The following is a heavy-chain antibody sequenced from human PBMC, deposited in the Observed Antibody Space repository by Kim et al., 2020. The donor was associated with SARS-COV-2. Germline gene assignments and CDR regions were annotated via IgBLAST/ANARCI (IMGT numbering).Heavy chain of an antibody. D-gene: IGHD3-10*01. V-gene: IGHV3-48*02. CDR1: GLTFNRYS. J-gene: IGHJ5*02. Sequence: GGSLRLSCAASGLTFNRYSMNWVRQAPGKGLEWVSSISSSSSIIYYAESVKGRFTISRDNSKNSLYLQMNSLRDEDTAVYYCARETGSGSYYWFDPWGQGTLVTVSS. CDR3: ARETGSGSYYWFDP. CDR2: ISSSSSII.